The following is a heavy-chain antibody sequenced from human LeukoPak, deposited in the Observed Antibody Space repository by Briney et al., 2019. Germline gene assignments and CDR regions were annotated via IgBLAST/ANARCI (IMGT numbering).Heavy chain of an antibody. Sequence: GGSLELSCAVSGFYFKIYNMAWVRQAPWKGLEWVATTDREGSDRGKEYTASVRGRFTISRDNGKNSVHLYMSNLGADDTAVYFCVTEYWYRFDYWGQGILVTVSS. V-gene: IGHV3-7*01. D-gene: IGHD1-14*01. CDR1: GFYFKIYN. CDR2: TDREGSDRGK. CDR3: VTEYWYRFDY. J-gene: IGHJ4*02.